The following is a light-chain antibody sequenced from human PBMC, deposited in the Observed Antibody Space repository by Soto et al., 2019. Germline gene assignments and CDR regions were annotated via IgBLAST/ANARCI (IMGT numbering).Light chain of an antibody. CDR2: EVS. J-gene: IGLJ2*01. CDR1: SSDVGAYNY. Sequence: QSALTQPASVSGSPGQSITISCTGTSSDVGAYNYVSWYQQHPGKAPKLMIYEVSKRPSGVPDRLSGSKSGNTASLTVSGLQAEDEADYYCSSYGGSNTVVFGGGTKLTVL. V-gene: IGLV2-8*01. CDR3: SSYGGSNTVV.